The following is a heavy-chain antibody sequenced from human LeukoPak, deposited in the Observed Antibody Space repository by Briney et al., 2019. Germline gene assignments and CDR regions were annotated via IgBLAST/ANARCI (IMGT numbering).Heavy chain of an antibody. D-gene: IGHD3-22*01. CDR3: AKSYSSGYYSYYDY. CDR2: IRYDGSNK. CDR1: GFTFSSYG. V-gene: IGHV3-30*02. Sequence: SGGSLRLSCAASGFTFSSYGMHWVRQAPGKGLEWVAFIRYDGSNKYYADSVKGRFTISRDNSKNTLYLQMNSLRAEDTAVYYCAKSYSSGYYSYYDYWGQGTLVTVSS. J-gene: IGHJ4*02.